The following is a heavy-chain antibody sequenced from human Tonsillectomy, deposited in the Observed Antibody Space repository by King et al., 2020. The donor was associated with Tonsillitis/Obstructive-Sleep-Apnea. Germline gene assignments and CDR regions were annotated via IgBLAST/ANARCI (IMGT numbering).Heavy chain of an antibody. CDR1: GFTFSSYA. Sequence: VQLVESGGGVVQPGRSLRLSCAASGFTFSSYAMHWVRQAPGKGLEWVAVTSYEGSNKHYADSVKSRFRISRDNSKNTLFLQMNSLKTEDTAIYYCARDPVPTVTSKSAFDIWGQGTMVSVSS. CDR3: ARDPVPTVTSKSAFDI. J-gene: IGHJ3*02. CDR2: TSYEGSNK. D-gene: IGHD4-17*01. V-gene: IGHV3-30*04.